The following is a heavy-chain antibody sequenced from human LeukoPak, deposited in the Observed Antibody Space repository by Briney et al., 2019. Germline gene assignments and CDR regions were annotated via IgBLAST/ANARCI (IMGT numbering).Heavy chain of an antibody. Sequence: SVKVSCKASGGIISTYGIAWVRQAPGQGLEWMGGIVPPFGRVNYAQKFRGRVTMTTDESSSTVYMELTSLISGDTAVYYCARDFSHAGLDFWGQGTLVNVSS. CDR3: ARDFSHAGLDF. CDR1: GGIISTYG. D-gene: IGHD6-13*01. V-gene: IGHV1-69*05. CDR2: IVPPFGRV. J-gene: IGHJ4*02.